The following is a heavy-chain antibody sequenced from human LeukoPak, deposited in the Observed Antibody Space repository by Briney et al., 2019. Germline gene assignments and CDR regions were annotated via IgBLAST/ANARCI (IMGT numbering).Heavy chain of an antibody. V-gene: IGHV1-2*02. CDR3: ASYRPDCSSTSCYYRGHYHAFDI. CDR1: GYTITDYY. J-gene: IGHJ3*02. D-gene: IGHD2-2*01. CDR2: INPNSGGT. Sequence: EASVTVSCKASGYTITDYYIHWVRQAPGQGLEWMGWINPNSGGTNHAQKFQGRVTMTRDTSISTAYMELSRLRSDDTAVYYCASYRPDCSSTSCYYRGHYHAFDIWGQGTMVTGSS.